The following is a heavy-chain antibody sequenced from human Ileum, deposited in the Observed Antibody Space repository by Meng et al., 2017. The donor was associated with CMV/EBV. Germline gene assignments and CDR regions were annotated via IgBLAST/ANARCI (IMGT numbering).Heavy chain of an antibody. Sequence: ASVKVSCKAVGYAFTGYLIHWVRQAPGQGLEWMGWINPENGVTNYAQMFEGRVSMTRDTSSTTAYMELSRLRSDDTAVYYCARLEVVGATRWFDYWGQGTLVTGSS. CDR2: INPENGVT. CDR1: GYAFTGYL. V-gene: IGHV1-2*02. CDR3: ARLEVVGATRWFDY. D-gene: IGHD1-26*01. J-gene: IGHJ4*02.